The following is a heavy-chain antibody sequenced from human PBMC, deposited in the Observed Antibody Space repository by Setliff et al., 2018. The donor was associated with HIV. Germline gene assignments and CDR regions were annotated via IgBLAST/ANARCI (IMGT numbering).Heavy chain of an antibody. Sequence: GASVKVSCKASGYTFTSYYIHWVRQAPGQGLEWMGVIHPSGGSTSYAQSFQDRVTMTRDTSTSTVYMELSSLRSEDTAVYYCARVRYCSGGSCYGGECWFDPWGQGALVTVSS. J-gene: IGHJ5*02. V-gene: IGHV1-46*01. CDR3: ARVRYCSGGSCYGGECWFDP. CDR2: IHPSGGST. D-gene: IGHD2-15*01. CDR1: GYTFTSYY.